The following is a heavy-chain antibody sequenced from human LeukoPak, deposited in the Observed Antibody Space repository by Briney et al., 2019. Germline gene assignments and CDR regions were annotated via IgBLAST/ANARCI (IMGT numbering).Heavy chain of an antibody. CDR2: ISGSGGST. V-gene: IGHV3-23*01. J-gene: IGHJ4*02. Sequence: GGSLRLSCTVSGFTVSSNSMSWVRQAPGKGLEWVSAISGSGGSTYYADSVKGRFTISRDNSKNTLYLQMNSLRAEDTAVYYCAKAIIPGVVPAAMWDYWGQGTLVTVSS. D-gene: IGHD2-2*01. CDR1: GFTVSSNS. CDR3: AKAIIPGVVPAAMWDY.